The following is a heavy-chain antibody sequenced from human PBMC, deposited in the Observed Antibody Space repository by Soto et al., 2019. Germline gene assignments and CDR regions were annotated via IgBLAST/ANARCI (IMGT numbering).Heavy chain of an antibody. J-gene: IGHJ6*02. CDR2: IIPIFGTG. Sequence: QVQLVQSGAEVKKPGSSVKVSCKASGGTFGSYGISWVRQAPGQGLEWMGGIIPIFGTGNYAQKFRGRVTITADESTSTAHMELSSLRSEDTAVYYCARLHGYGHYYYGMDVWGQGTTVTVSS. CDR1: GGTFGSYG. D-gene: IGHD3-22*01. CDR3: ARLHGYGHYYYGMDV. V-gene: IGHV1-69*01.